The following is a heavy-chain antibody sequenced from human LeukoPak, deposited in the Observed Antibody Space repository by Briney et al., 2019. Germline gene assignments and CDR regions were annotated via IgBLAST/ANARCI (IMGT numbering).Heavy chain of an antibody. J-gene: IGHJ4*02. D-gene: IGHD5-12*01. CDR1: GFTFSNFW. Sequence: GGSLRLSCAASGFTFSNFWMAWVRQAPGQGLPWVANIKQDGSEKYYVDSVKGRFTISRDNAKNSLYLQMNSLRAEDTAVYYCARDGYSGYLNDYWGQGTLVTVSS. CDR3: ARDGYSGYLNDY. V-gene: IGHV3-7*01. CDR2: IKQDGSEK.